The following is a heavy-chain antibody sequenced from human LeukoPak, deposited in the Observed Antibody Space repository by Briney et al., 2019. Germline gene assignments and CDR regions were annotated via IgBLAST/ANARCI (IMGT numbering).Heavy chain of an antibody. CDR3: AGLIAAAGSFDY. CDR2: IKTDGSEK. CDR1: GFTFSNYW. Sequence: GGSLRLSCEGSGFTFSNYWMGWVRQAPGKGLQWVANIKTDGSEKYYVDSVKGRFTISRDNAKNSLYLQMNSLRAEDTAVYYCAGLIAAAGSFDYWGQGTLVTVSS. J-gene: IGHJ4*02. D-gene: IGHD6-13*01. V-gene: IGHV3-7*03.